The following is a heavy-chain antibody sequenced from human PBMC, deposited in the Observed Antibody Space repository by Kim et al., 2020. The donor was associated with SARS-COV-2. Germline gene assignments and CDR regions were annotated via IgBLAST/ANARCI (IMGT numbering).Heavy chain of an antibody. Sequence: GGSLRLSCEVSGSTFSISAFHWVRQAPGKGLEWVAVISSNGGIKYYAESVEGRSTISRDNSKNTLYLEMSSLTPEDTAVYFCARAAVAVNPPYFFHYVDVWRKETTVSVSS. CDR2: ISSNGGIK. CDR1: GSTFSISA. V-gene: IGHV3-30-3*01. CDR3: ARAAVAVNPPYFFHYVDV. D-gene: IGHD2-15*01. J-gene: IGHJ6*03.